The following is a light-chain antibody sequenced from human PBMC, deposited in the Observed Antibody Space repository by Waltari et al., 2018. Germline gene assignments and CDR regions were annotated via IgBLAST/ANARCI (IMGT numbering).Light chain of an antibody. CDR2: GTS. Sequence: QSVLTQPPSVSGAPRQRVSISCTGSGSNLGAGYDVPWYQQHPGKAPKLLTYGTSTRPPGVPDRFFGSQSGTSASLAITALQAEDEAEYYCQSYDTSLSVVFGGGTKLTVL. CDR3: QSYDTSLSVV. J-gene: IGLJ2*01. V-gene: IGLV1-40*01. CDR1: GSNLGAGYD.